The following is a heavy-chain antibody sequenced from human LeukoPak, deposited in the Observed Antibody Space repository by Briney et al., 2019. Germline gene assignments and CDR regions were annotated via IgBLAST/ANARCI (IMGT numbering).Heavy chain of an antibody. CDR1: GFTFSSXA. J-gene: IGHJ4*02. D-gene: IGHD3-22*01. V-gene: IGHV3-23*01. CDR2: ISGSGGST. CDR3: AKEISGYKQPFDY. Sequence: AGGSLRLSCAASGFTFSSXAXSWVRQAPGXXXXXXXXISGSGGSTXYADSVKXXXTISRDNSRNTLCLQMNSLRAEDTAVYYCAKEISGYKQPFDYWGQGTLVTVSS.